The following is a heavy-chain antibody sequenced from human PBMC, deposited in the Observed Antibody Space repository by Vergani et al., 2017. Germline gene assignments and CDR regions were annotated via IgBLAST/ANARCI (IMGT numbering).Heavy chain of an antibody. J-gene: IGHJ2*01. V-gene: IGHV4-30-4*01. Sequence: QGQLQESGPGLVKPSQPLSRPCTVFGGSISSGDYYWGWTRHPPGKGLEWIGYPYFSGSTYYNRSLKMRVTIPVDTSKNQFSRKLSAVTAADTSVYYCARVPGARTGDWYFDLWGRGTLVAVSS. CDR3: ARVPGARTGDWYFDL. CDR1: GGSISSGDYY. CDR2: PYFSGST. D-gene: IGHD3/OR15-3a*01.